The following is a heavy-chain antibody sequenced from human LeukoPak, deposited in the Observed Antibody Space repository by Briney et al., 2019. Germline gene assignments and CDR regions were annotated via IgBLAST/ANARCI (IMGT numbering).Heavy chain of an antibody. J-gene: IGHJ4*02. CDR2: ISGSGGST. V-gene: IGHV3-23*01. Sequence: GGSLRLSCAASGFTFSSYAMSWVRQAPGKGLEWVSAISGSGGSTYYADSVKGRFTISRDNSKNTLYLQMNSLRAEDTAVYYCAKESRGGYCSSTSCYTDFWGQGTLVTVSS. CDR1: GFTFSSYA. D-gene: IGHD2-2*01. CDR3: AKESRGGYCSSTSCYTDF.